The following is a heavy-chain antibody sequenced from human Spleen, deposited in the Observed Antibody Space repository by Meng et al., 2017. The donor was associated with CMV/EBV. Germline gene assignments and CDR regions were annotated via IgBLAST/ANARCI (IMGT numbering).Heavy chain of an antibody. J-gene: IGHJ4*02. CDR2: INSYGTTT. CDR1: GFTFSNYW. V-gene: IGHV3-74*01. CDR3: ARDSRNYGDY. Sequence: GESLKISCAASGFTFSNYWMYWVHQAPGKGLVWVSRINSYGTTTGYADSVKGRFTISRDNAKNTLYLQMNTLRAEDTAVYYCARDSRNYGDYWGQGTLVTVSS. D-gene: IGHD1-7*01.